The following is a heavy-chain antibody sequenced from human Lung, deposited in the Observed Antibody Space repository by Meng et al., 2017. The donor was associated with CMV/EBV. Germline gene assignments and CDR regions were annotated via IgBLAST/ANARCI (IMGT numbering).Heavy chain of an antibody. CDR2: IKSDDSSI. CDR1: GFTFSGYW. D-gene: IGHD5-18*01. J-gene: IGHJ4*02. CDR3: ARDPPRPGYNFES. Sequence: GESLKISCAASGFTFSGYWMHWVRQAPGKGLVWVSRIKSDDSSISYADSVKGRFTISRDNAKNTLYLQMNSLRDEDTAVYYCARDPPRPGYNFESWGQGTXVTVSS. V-gene: IGHV3-74*01.